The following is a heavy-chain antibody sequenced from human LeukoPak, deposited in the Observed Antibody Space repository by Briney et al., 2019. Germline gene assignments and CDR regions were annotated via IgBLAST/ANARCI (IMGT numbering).Heavy chain of an antibody. CDR3: ARATTGGYGGYHFDY. V-gene: IGHV4-38-2*02. CDR2: IYHSGST. J-gene: IGHJ4*02. CDR1: GYSISSGYH. Sequence: PSETLSLTCTVSGYSISSGYHWGWIRQPPGKGLEWIGSIYHSGSTYYNSPLKSRVTVSVDTSKNQFSLKLSSVTAADTALYYCARATTGGYGGYHFDYWGQGTLVTVSS. D-gene: IGHD5-12*01.